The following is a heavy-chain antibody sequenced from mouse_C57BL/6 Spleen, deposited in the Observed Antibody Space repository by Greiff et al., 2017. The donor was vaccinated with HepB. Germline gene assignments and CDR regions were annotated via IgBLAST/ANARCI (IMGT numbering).Heavy chain of an antibody. CDR2: ISDGGSYT. CDR3: AREVYWYFDV. Sequence: DVMLVESGGGLVKPGGSLKLSCAASGFTFSSYAMSWVRQTPEKRLEWVATISDGGSYTYYPDNVKGRFTISRDNAKNNLYLQMSHLKSEDTAMYYCAREVYWYFDVWGTGTTVTVSS. CDR1: GFTFSSYA. J-gene: IGHJ1*03. V-gene: IGHV5-4*01.